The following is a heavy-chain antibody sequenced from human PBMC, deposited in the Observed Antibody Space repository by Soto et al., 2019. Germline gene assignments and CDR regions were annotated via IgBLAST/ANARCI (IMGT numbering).Heavy chain of an antibody. CDR2: IYSGGST. CDR1: GFTVSSNY. V-gene: IGHV3-66*01. Sequence: GGSLRLSCAASGFTVSSNYMSWVRQAPGKGLEWVSVIYSGGSTYYADSVKGRFTVSRDNSKNTLYLQMNSLRAEDTAVYYCARESTAYYYMDVWGKRTTVTGSS. D-gene: IGHD2-2*01. CDR3: ARESTAYYYMDV. J-gene: IGHJ6*03.